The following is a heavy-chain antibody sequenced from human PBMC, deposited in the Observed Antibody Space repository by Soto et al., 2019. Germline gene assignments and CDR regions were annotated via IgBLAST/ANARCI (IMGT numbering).Heavy chain of an antibody. J-gene: IGHJ6*02. CDR2: IIPIFGTA. Sequence: ASVKVSCKASGGTFSSYAISWVRQAPGQGLEWMGGIIPIFGTANYAQKFQGRVTITADESTSTAYMELSSLRSEDTAVYYCARDPYSVPGDYYYGMDVWGQGTTVTVSS. CDR1: GGTFSSYA. D-gene: IGHD1-1*01. V-gene: IGHV1-69*13. CDR3: ARDPYSVPGDYYYGMDV.